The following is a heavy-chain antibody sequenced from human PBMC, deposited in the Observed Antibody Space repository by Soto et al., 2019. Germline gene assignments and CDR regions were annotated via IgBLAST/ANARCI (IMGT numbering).Heavy chain of an antibody. D-gene: IGHD1-26*01. V-gene: IGHV4-61*01. CDR1: GGSVTSTSYY. CDR3: ARDWEHLIFAD. J-gene: IGHJ4*01. CDR2: MHYSGST. Sequence: SETLSLTCTVSGGSVTSTSYYWSWIRQPPGKGLEWIGYMHYSGSTNYNPSLKSRVTISVDTSKNQFSLKLSSVTAADTAAYYCARDWEHLIFADCGYGGRVGVSS.